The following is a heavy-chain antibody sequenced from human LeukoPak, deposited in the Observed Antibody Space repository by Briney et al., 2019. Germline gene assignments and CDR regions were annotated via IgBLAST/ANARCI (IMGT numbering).Heavy chain of an antibody. CDR1: GGTFSSYA. Sequence: SVKVSCKASGGTFSSYAISWVRQAPGQGLEWMGGIIPIFGTANYAQKFRGRVTITTDESTSTAYMELSSLRSEDTAVYYCATLVGADTVSGYWGQGTLVTVSS. CDR2: IIPIFGTA. D-gene: IGHD1-26*01. CDR3: ATLVGADTVSGY. V-gene: IGHV1-69*05. J-gene: IGHJ4*02.